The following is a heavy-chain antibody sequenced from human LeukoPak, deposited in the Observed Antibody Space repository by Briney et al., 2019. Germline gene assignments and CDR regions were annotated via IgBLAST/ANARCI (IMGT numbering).Heavy chain of an antibody. D-gene: IGHD3-10*01. V-gene: IGHV4-34*01. CDR2: INHSGGT. Sequence: SETLSLTCAVYGGSFSGYYWSWIRQPPGKGLEWIGEINHSGGTNYNPSLKSRVTISVDTSKNQFSLKLSSVTAADTAVYYCARVVSGSYYSPYYYYGMDVWGQGTTVTVSS. CDR1: GGSFSGYY. J-gene: IGHJ6*02. CDR3: ARVVSGSYYSPYYYYGMDV.